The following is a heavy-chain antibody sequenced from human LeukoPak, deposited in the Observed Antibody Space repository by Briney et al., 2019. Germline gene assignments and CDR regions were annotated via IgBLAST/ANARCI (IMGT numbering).Heavy chain of an antibody. D-gene: IGHD6-13*01. CDR3: ARDKQLGEDFDY. CDR2: INPYSGNT. CDR1: GYTFTSYG. Sequence: GASVKVSCKASGYTFTSYGISWVRQAPGQGLEWMGWINPYSGNTDYAQKLQGRVTMTTDTSTSTAYMELGSLRSDDTAVYYCARDKQLGEDFDYWGQGTLVTVSS. J-gene: IGHJ4*02. V-gene: IGHV1-18*01.